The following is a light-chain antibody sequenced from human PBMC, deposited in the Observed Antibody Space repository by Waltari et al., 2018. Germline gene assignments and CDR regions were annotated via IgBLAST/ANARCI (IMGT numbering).Light chain of an antibody. CDR2: KAS. Sequence: DIQLTQSPSTLFASVGDRVTITCRASRDIGTWLAWYQQKPGKAPKLLLYKASRLQSGVPSRFSGRGSGTEFTLTISSLQPEDFATFYCQQFDTYPWTFGQGTKVDIK. CDR3: QQFDTYPWT. J-gene: IGKJ1*01. CDR1: RDIGTW. V-gene: IGKV1-5*03.